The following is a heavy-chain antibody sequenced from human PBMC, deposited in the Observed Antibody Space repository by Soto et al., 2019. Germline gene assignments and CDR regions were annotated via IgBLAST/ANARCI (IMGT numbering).Heavy chain of an antibody. CDR1: GGSISSYY. V-gene: IGHV4-59*01. D-gene: IGHD2-15*01. Sequence: KASETLSLTCTVSGGSISSYYWSWIRQPPGKGLEWIGYIYYSGTTNYNPSLKSRVTISVDTSKNQFSLKLSSVTAADTAVYYCARGASGDNYWGQGTLVTVSS. CDR2: IYYSGTT. J-gene: IGHJ4*02. CDR3: ARGASGDNY.